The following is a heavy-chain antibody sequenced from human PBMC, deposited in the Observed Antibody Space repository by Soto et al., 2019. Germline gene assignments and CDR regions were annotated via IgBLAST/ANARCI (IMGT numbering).Heavy chain of an antibody. V-gene: IGHV1-46*01. Sequence: ASVKVSCKASGYTFTSYYMHWVRQAPGQGLEWMGIINPSGGSTSYAQKFQGRVTMTRDTSTSTVYMELSSLRSEDTAVYYCARDKQLAPGGYYYGMDVWGQGTTVTVSS. CDR3: ARDKQLAPGGYYYGMDV. D-gene: IGHD6-6*01. CDR1: GYTFTSYY. J-gene: IGHJ6*02. CDR2: INPSGGST.